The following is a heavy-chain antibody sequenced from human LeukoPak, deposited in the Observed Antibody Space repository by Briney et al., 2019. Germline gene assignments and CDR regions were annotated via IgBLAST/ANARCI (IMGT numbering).Heavy chain of an antibody. J-gene: IGHJ5*02. CDR3: ARAYYSTSWFPH. D-gene: IGHD3-10*01. V-gene: IGHV4-34*01. Sequence: SETLSLTCAVYGGSFSGYYWSWIRQPPGKGLEWIGEINHSGSTNYNPSLKSRVTISVDTSKNQFSLKLSSVTAADTAVYYCARAYYSTSWFPHWGQGALVTVSS. CDR2: INHSGST. CDR1: GGSFSGYY.